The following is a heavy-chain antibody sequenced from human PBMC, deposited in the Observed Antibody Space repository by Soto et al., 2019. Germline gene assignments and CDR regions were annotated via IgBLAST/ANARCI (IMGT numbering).Heavy chain of an antibody. CDR3: VHSPNVAVDR. Sequence: PWETLSLTCGVYGESFGGFYWSWVRQSPGKGLEWIGEISQTETTAYSPSLKSRVSISADTSKKQFSLTLTSVTAADTAVYYCVHSPNVAVDRWGHGTLVTVSS. D-gene: IGHD2-15*01. V-gene: IGHV4-34*01. CDR1: GESFGGFY. CDR2: ISQTETT. J-gene: IGHJ5*02.